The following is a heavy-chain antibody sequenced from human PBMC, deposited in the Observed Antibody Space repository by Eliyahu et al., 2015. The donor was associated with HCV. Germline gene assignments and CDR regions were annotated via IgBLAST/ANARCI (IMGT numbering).Heavy chain of an antibody. CDR3: AKDHTVCGMDV. CDR2: ISYDGSNK. J-gene: IGHJ6*02. Sequence: GLEWVAVISYDGSNKYYADSVKGRFTISRDNSKNTLYLQMNSLRAEDTAVYYCAKDHTVCGMDVWGQGTTVTVSS. D-gene: IGHD4-17*01. V-gene: IGHV3-30*18.